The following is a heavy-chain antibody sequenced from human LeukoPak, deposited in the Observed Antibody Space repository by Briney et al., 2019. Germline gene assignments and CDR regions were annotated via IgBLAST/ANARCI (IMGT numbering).Heavy chain of an antibody. V-gene: IGHV3-48*01. CDR2: ISDDTYNI. Sequence: GGSLRLSCAASGFTFSSHSMSWVRQAPGRGLEWVSFISDDTYNIYYADSVRGRFTVSRDNARDSLYLQLNSLRAEDTAVYYCTRRQRASQYYFDYWGQGTLVTASS. CDR1: GFTFSSHS. CDR3: TRRQRASQYYFDY. J-gene: IGHJ4*02.